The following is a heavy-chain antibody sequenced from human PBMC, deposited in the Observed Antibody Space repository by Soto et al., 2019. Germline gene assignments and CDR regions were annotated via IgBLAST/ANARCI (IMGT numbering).Heavy chain of an antibody. CDR1: GFTFSSYW. CDR3: ARDRGYCSSTSCSQFGY. D-gene: IGHD2-2*01. CDR2: INSDGSST. J-gene: IGHJ4*02. Sequence: EEQLVESGGGLVQPGGSLRLSCAASGFTFSSYWMHWVRQAPGKGLVWVSRINSDGSSTSYADSVKGRFTISRDNAKNXLDLQMNSLRAEDTAVYYCARDRGYCSSTSCSQFGYWGQGTLDTVSS. V-gene: IGHV3-74*01.